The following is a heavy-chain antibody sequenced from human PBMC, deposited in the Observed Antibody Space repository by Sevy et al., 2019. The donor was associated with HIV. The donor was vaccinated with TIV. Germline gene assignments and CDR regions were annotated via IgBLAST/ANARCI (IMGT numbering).Heavy chain of an antibody. CDR3: TTVSPMDV. V-gene: IGHV3-15*01. Sequence: GGSLRLSCAASGFTFSNAWMSWVRQAPGKGLEWVGSIKSKTDGGTTDHAAPVKGRFTISRDDSKNTLYLQMNSLKTEDTAVYYCTTVSPMDVWGQGTTVTVSS. CDR2: IKSKTDGGTT. J-gene: IGHJ6*02. CDR1: GFTFSNAW.